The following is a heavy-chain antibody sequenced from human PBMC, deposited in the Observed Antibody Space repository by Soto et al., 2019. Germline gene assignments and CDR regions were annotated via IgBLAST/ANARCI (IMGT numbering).Heavy chain of an antibody. CDR1: GFSLSNARMG. V-gene: IGHV2-26*01. CDR2: IFSNDEK. CDR3: AWMFQDSSGYYLDY. J-gene: IGHJ4*02. Sequence: VTLKESGPVLVKPTETLTLTCTVSGFSLSNARMGVSWIRQPPGKALEWLAHIFSNDEKSYSTSLKSRLTISKDTSKSQVVLTMTNMDPVDTATYYCAWMFQDSSGYYLDYWGQGTLVTVSS. D-gene: IGHD3-22*01.